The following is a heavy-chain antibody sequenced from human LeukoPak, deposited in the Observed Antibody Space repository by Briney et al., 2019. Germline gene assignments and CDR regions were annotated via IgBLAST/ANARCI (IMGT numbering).Heavy chain of an antibody. CDR2: INPNSGGT. CDR3: ARGGSDGRYRYAGGPTAD. J-gene: IGHJ4*02. Sequence: ASVKVSCKASGYTFTGYYMHWVRQAPGQGLEWMGWINPNSGGTNYAQKFQGRVTMTRDTSISTAYMELSRLRSDDTAVYYCARGGSDGRYRYAGGPTADWGQGTLVTVSS. D-gene: IGHD3-9*01. CDR1: GYTFTGYY. V-gene: IGHV1-2*02.